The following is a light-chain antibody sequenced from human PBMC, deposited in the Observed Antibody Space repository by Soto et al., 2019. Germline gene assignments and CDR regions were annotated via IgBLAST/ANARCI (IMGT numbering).Light chain of an antibody. CDR1: SNDAGSYNL. V-gene: IGLV2-23*01. Sequence: QSALTQPASVSGSPGQSITISCTGTSNDAGSYNLVSWYQHHPGKAPKLIIYEGGARPSGDSRRFSASKADNTASLTISGLQADDEADYYCCLYTRNNWVFGAGTQLTVL. CDR3: CLYTRNNWV. CDR2: EGG. J-gene: IGLJ3*02.